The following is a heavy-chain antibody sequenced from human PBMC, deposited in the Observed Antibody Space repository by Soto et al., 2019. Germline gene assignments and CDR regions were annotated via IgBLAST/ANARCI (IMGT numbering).Heavy chain of an antibody. D-gene: IGHD3-3*01. CDR3: ARESNENDFWSGYYSPAAFDI. J-gene: IGHJ3*02. CDR1: GFTFSSYA. CDR2: ISYDGSNK. Sequence: GGSLRLSCAASGFTFSSYAMSWVRQAPGKGLEWVAVISYDGSNKYYADSVKGRFTISRDNSKNTLYLQMNSLRAEDTAVYYCARESNENDFWSGYYSPAAFDIWGQGTMVTVSS. V-gene: IGHV3-33*08.